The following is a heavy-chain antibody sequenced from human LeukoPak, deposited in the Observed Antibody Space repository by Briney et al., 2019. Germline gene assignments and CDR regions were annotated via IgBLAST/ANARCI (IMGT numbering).Heavy chain of an antibody. D-gene: IGHD6-13*01. CDR2: ISYDGSNK. CDR1: GFTFSSYA. Sequence: PGGSLRLSCAASGFTFSSYAMHWVRQAPGKGLEWVAVISYDGSNKYYADSVKGRFTISRDNSKNTLYLQMNSLRAEDTAVYYCARTIAAAGIPEYYGMDVWGQGTTVTVSS. CDR3: ARTIAAAGIPEYYGMDV. J-gene: IGHJ6*02. V-gene: IGHV3-30-3*01.